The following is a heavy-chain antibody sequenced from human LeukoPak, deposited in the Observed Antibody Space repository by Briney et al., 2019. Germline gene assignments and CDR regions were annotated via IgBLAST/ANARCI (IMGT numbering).Heavy chain of an antibody. V-gene: IGHV4-61*02. CDR1: GGSISSGSYY. Sequence: PSQTLSLTCTVSGGSISSGSYYWSWIRQPAGKGLEWIGRIYTSGSTNYNPSLKSRVTISVDTSKNQFSLKLSSVTAADTAVYYCARAGYSSSWYNIYMDVWGKGTTVTVSS. CDR2: IYTSGST. CDR3: ARAGYSSSWYNIYMDV. D-gene: IGHD6-13*01. J-gene: IGHJ6*03.